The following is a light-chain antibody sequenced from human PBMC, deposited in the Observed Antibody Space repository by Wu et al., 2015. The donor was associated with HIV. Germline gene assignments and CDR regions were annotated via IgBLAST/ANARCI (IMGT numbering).Light chain of an antibody. V-gene: IGKV3-15*01. CDR3: QQFNNWPRT. CDR2: GAS. J-gene: IGKJ1*01. CDR1: QSIYSN. Sequence: EIVLTQSPVTLSVSPGERATLSCRASQSIYSNLAWYQQKPGQAPRLLIYGASTRATGIPARFSGSGSGTEFTLIISSMQSEDFALYFCQQFNNWPRTFGQGTKVEIK.